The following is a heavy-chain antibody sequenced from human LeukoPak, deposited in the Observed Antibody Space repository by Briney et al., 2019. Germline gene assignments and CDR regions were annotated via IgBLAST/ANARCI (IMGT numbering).Heavy chain of an antibody. CDR3: ARTNLDCKNGVCYDY. CDR2: ISGYNGNT. D-gene: IGHD2-8*01. CDR1: GYTFTSYG. Sequence: ASMKVSSKASGYTFTSYGINWVRQAPGQGLEWMGWISGYNGNTNYAQKLQGRVTMTADTSTSTAYMELRSLRSDDTAVYYCARTNLDCKNGVCYDYWGQGTPVTVSS. V-gene: IGHV1-18*01. J-gene: IGHJ4*02.